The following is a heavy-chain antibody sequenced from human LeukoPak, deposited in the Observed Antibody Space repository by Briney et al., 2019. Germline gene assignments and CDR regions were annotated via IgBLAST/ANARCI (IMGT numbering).Heavy chain of an antibody. CDR3: ARDYSGSYTH. Sequence: ASVKVSCKASGYTFTDYYIHWVRQAPGQGLEWMGLIHPNIGDTYNPRQFRGSVTMSRDTSITTAYVEVDRLTSDDTAVYYCARDYSGSYTHWAQGTLVTISS. CDR2: IHPNIGDT. CDR1: GYTFTDYY. J-gene: IGHJ4*02. D-gene: IGHD1-26*01. V-gene: IGHV1-2*06.